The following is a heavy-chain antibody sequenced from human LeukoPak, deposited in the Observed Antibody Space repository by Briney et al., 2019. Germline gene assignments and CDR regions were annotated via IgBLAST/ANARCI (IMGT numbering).Heavy chain of an antibody. CDR2: IKQDGSEK. CDR1: GFTFSSHW. V-gene: IGHV3-7*01. Sequence: GGSLRLSCAASGFTFSSHWMSWVRQGPGKGLEWVANIKQDGSEKYYVDSVKGRFTISRDNAKSSLYLQMNSLRAEDTAVYYCARNTAAIVLRYFYFYMDVWGKGTTVTVSS. J-gene: IGHJ6*03. D-gene: IGHD2-2*02. CDR3: ARNTAAIVLRYFYFYMDV.